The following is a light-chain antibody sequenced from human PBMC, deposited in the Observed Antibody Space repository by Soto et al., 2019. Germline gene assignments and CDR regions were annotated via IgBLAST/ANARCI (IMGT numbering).Light chain of an antibody. CDR2: DVS. V-gene: IGLV2-14*03. CDR1: SSDVGGYTF. CDR3: TSYTNSNTYV. Sequence: QSVLTQPASVSGSPGQSVTISCTGTSSDVGGYTFVSWYQHHPGKAPKLMIYDVSSRPSGVSHRFSGSKSGNTASQTISGLQAEDEADYYCTSYTNSNTYVFGTGTQLTVL. J-gene: IGLJ1*01.